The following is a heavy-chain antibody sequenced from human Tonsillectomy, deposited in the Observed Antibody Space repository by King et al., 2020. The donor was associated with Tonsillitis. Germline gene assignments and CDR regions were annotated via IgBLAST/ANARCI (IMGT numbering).Heavy chain of an antibody. D-gene: IGHD1-26*01. V-gene: IGHV5-51*01. CDR2: IYPGDSDT. J-gene: IGHJ4*02. CDR3: ARHDGASAPDNY. CDR1: GYTFSSYW. Sequence: QLVQSGAEVKKPGESLKISCKGSGYTFSSYWIGWVRQMPGKGLEWMGIIYPGDSDTRYSPSFQGQVTISADKSISTYLEWSTLKASDTAMYFCARHDGASAPDNYWGQGTLVTVSS.